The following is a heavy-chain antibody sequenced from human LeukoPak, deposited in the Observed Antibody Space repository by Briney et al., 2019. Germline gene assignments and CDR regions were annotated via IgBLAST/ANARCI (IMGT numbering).Heavy chain of an antibody. Sequence: NPGGSLRLSCAASGFTFSSYGMHWVRQAPGKGLGWEAVISYDGSNKYYADSVKGRFTISRDNSKNTLYLQMNSLRAEDTAVYYCAKVPGRGRASYYYGMDVWGKGTTVTVSS. D-gene: IGHD3-10*01. CDR1: GFTFSSYG. V-gene: IGHV3-30*18. CDR2: ISYDGSNK. J-gene: IGHJ6*04. CDR3: AKVPGRGRASYYYGMDV.